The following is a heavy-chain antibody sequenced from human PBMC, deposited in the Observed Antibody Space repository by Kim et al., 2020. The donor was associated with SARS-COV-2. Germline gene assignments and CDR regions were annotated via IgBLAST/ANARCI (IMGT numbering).Heavy chain of an antibody. CDR3: AVETLFGELNVDYYYGMDV. CDR2: INPSGGST. CDR1: GYTFTSYY. Sequence: ASVKVSCKASGYTFTSYYMHWVRQAPGQGLEWMGIINPSGGSTSYAQKFQGRVTMTRDTSTSTVYMELSSLRSEDTAVYYCAVETLFGELNVDYYYGMDVWGQGTTVTVSS. J-gene: IGHJ6*02. V-gene: IGHV1-46*01. D-gene: IGHD3-10*02.